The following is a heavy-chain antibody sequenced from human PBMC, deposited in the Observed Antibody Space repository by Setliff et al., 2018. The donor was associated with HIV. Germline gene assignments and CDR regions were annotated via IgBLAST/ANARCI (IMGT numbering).Heavy chain of an antibody. CDR3: ALPYCGGGNCWSSASLPPAGWFDP. Sequence: GASVKVSCKASGGTFSSYVISWVRQAPGQGPEWMGGIIPRYGVANYAQKFQGRVTITTDESTSTAYMELSSLRAEDTAVYYCALPYCGGGNCWSSASLPPAGWFDPWGQGTLVTVSS. D-gene: IGHD2-15*01. J-gene: IGHJ5*02. CDR2: IIPRYGVA. CDR1: GGTFSSYV. V-gene: IGHV1-69*05.